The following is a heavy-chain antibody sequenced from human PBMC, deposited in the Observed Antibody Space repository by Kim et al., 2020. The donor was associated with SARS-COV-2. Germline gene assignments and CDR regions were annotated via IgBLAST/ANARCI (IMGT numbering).Heavy chain of an antibody. D-gene: IGHD5-18*01. J-gene: IGHJ4*02. CDR2: ITDSGGI. CDR3: ATSSQRGYSYMSY. Sequence: GGSLRLSCAASGFIFSDYYMSWSRQAPGGGLEWMSIITDSGGIYYTESVKGRFTVSRDKAKNSMYLQMNSRRAEDTAVYYCATSSQRGYSYMSYWGQGTLVTVSS. V-gene: IGHV3-11*01. CDR1: GFIFSDYY.